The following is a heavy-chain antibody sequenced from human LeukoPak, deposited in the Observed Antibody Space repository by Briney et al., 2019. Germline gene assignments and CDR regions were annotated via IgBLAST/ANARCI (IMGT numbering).Heavy chain of an antibody. CDR2: ISSSGSTI. V-gene: IGHV3-48*03. CDR3: ARDCRYGSGFGCYYYGMDV. Sequence: GGSLRLSCAASGFTFSSYEMNWVRQAPGKGLEWVSYISSSGSTIYYADSVKGRFTISRDNAKNSLYLQMNSLRAEDTAVHYCARDCRYGSGFGCYYYGMDVWGQGTTVTVSS. D-gene: IGHD3-10*01. CDR1: GFTFSSYE. J-gene: IGHJ6*02.